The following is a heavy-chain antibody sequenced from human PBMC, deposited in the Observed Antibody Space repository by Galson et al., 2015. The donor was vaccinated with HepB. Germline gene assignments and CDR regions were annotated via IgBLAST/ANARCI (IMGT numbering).Heavy chain of an antibody. CDR1: GFTFSSYA. CDR2: ISGSGGST. V-gene: IGHV3-23*01. J-gene: IGHJ3*02. D-gene: IGHD6-19*01. CDR3: AKGPVAIAVAGTYAFDI. Sequence: SLRLSCAASGFTFSSYAMSWVRQAPGKGLEWVSAISGSGGSTYYADSVKGRFTISRDNSKNTLYLQMNSLRAEDTAVYYCAKGPVAIAVAGTYAFDIWGQGTMVTVSS.